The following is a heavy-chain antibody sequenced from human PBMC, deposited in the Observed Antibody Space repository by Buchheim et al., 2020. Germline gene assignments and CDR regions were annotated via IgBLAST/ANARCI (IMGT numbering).Heavy chain of an antibody. CDR1: GFTFRNYA. V-gene: IGHV3-23*01. CDR3: AKGDSGSRPYYFDF. D-gene: IGHD6-19*01. Sequence: VQLLESGGGLVQPGGSLRLSRAASGFTFRNYAMSWVRQAPGKGPEWFSAIRDSGGDTYLADSVKGRFTIPRDNSMNTLYLQMNSLRAEDTAVYYCAKGDSGSRPYYFDFWGQGTL. J-gene: IGHJ4*02. CDR2: IRDSGGDT.